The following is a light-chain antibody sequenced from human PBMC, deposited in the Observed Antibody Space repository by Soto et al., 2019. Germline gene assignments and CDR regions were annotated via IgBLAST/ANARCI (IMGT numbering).Light chain of an antibody. CDR3: QQRSNWRST. Sequence: EIVLTQFPATLSLSPGERATLSCRASQSVSTYVAWYQQKSGQAPRLIIYDASNKATGIPARFSGGGSGTDFTLTISKLDPEDVAFYFWQQRSNWRSTCGGGTKVEIK. V-gene: IGKV3-11*01. J-gene: IGKJ4*01. CDR1: QSVSTY. CDR2: DAS.